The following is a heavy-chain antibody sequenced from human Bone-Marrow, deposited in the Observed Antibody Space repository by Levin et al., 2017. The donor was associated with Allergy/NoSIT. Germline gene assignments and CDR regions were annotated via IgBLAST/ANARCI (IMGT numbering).Heavy chain of an antibody. D-gene: IGHD5-24*01. V-gene: IGHV3-15*01. CDR1: GFTFSNAW. CDR3: LDGYNPQGWFDP. Sequence: GGSLRLSCAASGFTFSNAWMSWVRQAPGKGLEWVGRIKSKTDGGTTDYAAPVKGRFTISRDDSKNTLYLQMNSLKTEDTAVYYCLDGYNPQGWFDPWGQGTLVTVSS. J-gene: IGHJ5*02. CDR2: IKSKTDGGTT.